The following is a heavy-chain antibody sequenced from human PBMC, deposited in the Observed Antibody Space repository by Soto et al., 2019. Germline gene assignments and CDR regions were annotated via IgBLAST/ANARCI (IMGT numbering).Heavy chain of an antibody. CDR3: ARDSGPRDDAFDI. CDR1: GFTFSSYT. V-gene: IGHV3-23*01. CDR2: VSASGDDT. J-gene: IGHJ3*02. Sequence: PGGSLRLSCVASGFTFSSYTMTWVRQAPGKGLAWVASVSASGDDTRYADSVKGRFTSSRDNSENTLYLQMNNLRVEDTALYFCARDSGPRDDAFDIWGQGTMVTVSS. D-gene: IGHD1-1*01.